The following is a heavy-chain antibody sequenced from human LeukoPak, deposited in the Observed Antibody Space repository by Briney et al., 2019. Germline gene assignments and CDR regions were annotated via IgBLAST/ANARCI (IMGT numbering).Heavy chain of an antibody. CDR2: IYHSGST. J-gene: IGHJ6*02. CDR3: ASENRYSYGKYYHYGMDV. V-gene: IGHV4-61*01. D-gene: IGHD5-18*01. CDR1: GGSVNSGNFY. Sequence: PSETLSLTCTVSGGSVNSGNFYWDWIRQPPGKELEWIGNIYHSGSTNSNPSLKSRVTMSVDTSKNQFSLKLSSVTAADTAVYYCASENRYSYGKYYHYGMDVWGQGTTVTVSS.